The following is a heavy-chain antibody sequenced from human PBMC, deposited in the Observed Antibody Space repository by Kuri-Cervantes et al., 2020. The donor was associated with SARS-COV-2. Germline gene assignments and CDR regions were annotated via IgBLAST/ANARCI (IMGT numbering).Heavy chain of an antibody. CDR1: GFTFSSYA. CDR3: AKGDYCSSTSCYSYYYYGMDV. D-gene: IGHD2-2*01. CDR2: ISGSGGST. J-gene: IGHJ6*02. Sequence: GESLKISCAASGFTFSSYAMSWVRQAPGKGLEWVSAISGSGGSTYYADSVKGRFTTSRDNSKNTLYLQMNSLRAEDTAVYYCAKGDYCSSTSCYSYYYYGMDVWGQGTTVTVSS. V-gene: IGHV3-23*01.